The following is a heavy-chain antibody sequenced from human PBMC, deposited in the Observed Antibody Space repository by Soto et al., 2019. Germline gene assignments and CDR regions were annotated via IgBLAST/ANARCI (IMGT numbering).Heavy chain of an antibody. D-gene: IGHD5-18*01. CDR3: ARWIQLWSSFDY. Sequence: SETLSLTCAVYGGSFSGYYWSWIRQPPGKGLEWIGEINHSRSTNYNPSLKSRVTISVDTSKNQFSLKLSSVTAADTAVYYCARWIQLWSSFDYWGQGTLVTVSS. CDR1: GGSFSGYY. CDR2: INHSRST. J-gene: IGHJ4*02. V-gene: IGHV4-34*01.